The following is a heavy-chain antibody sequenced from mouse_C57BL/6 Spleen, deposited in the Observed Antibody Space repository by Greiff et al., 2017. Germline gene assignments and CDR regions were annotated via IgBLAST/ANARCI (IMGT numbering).Heavy chain of an antibody. J-gene: IGHJ2*01. V-gene: IGHV1-55*01. CDR3: ARKMGYSNPYY. CDR1: GYTFTSYW. Sequence: QVQLQQPGAELVKPGASVKMSCKASGYTFTSYWLTWVKLRPGQGLEWIGDIYPGSGSTNYNVKFKSKATLTVDTSSRTAYMQLSSLTSEDSAVYYCARKMGYSNPYYWGQGTTLTVSS. CDR2: IYPGSGST. D-gene: IGHD2-5*01.